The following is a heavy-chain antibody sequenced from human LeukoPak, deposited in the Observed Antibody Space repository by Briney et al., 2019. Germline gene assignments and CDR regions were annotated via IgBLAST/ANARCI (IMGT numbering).Heavy chain of an antibody. D-gene: IGHD3-10*01. CDR1: GYTFTGYY. Sequence: ASVKVSCKASGYTFTGYYMHWVRQATGQGLEWMGWMNPNSGNTGYAQKFQGRVTITRNTSISTAYMELSSLRSEDTAVYYCARVRGSGSYQTAFDIWGQGTMVTVSS. V-gene: IGHV1-8*03. J-gene: IGHJ3*02. CDR3: ARVRGSGSYQTAFDI. CDR2: MNPNSGNT.